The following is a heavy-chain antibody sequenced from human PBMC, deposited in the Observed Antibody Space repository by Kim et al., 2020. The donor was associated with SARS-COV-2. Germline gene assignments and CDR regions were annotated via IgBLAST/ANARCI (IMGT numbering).Heavy chain of an antibody. CDR1: GGSISSSSYY. D-gene: IGHD1-1*01. CDR2: IYYSGST. CDR3: ARLFADDTGPWSGMDV. V-gene: IGHV4-39*01. Sequence: SETLSLTCTVSGGSISSSSYYWGWIRQPPGKGLEWIGSIYYSGSTYYNPSLKSRVTISVDTSKNQFSLKLSSVTAADTAVYYCARLFADDTGPWSGMDVWGQGTTVTVSS. J-gene: IGHJ6*02.